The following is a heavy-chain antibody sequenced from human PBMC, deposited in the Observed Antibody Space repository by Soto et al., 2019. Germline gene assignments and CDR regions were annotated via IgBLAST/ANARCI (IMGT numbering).Heavy chain of an antibody. D-gene: IGHD3-16*01. J-gene: IGHJ5*02. CDR2: IFGNGGT. CDR3: ARDKGVVITADSWFDP. CDR1: GGSINNFS. Sequence: SETLSLTCTVSGGSINNFSWSWLRQPAGKGLEWIGRIFGNGGTNYSPSVKSRVTMSMDTSTHQFSLRLMSVTATDTAVYFCARDKGVVITADSWFDPWGQGTLVTVYS. V-gene: IGHV4-4*07.